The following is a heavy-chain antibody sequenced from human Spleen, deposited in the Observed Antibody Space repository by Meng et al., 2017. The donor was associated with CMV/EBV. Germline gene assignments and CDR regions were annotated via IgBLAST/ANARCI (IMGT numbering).Heavy chain of an antibody. V-gene: IGHV1-46*01. CDR1: GYTFPSYG. CDR3: ARPRGYSYGPLDY. CDR2: INPSGSST. J-gene: IGHJ4*02. D-gene: IGHD5-18*01. Sequence: ASVKVSCKASGYTFPSYGMNWVRRAPGQGPEWVGIINPSGSSTSNAQKFQGRVTMTRDTSTSTVYMELSSLRSEDTAVYYCARPRGYSYGPLDYWGQGTLVTVSS.